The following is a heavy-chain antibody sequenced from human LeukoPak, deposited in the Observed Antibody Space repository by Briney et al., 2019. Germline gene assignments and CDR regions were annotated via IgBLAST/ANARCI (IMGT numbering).Heavy chain of an antibody. V-gene: IGHV3-21*01. CDR1: GFTFSTYT. J-gene: IGHJ6*03. CDR3: ASGNYYYYYMDV. D-gene: IGHD2-15*01. Sequence: GGSLRLSCAASGFTFSTYTMNWVRQAPGKGLEWVSPISSSSSYIYYADSVKGRFTISRDNAKNSLFLQMDSLRAEDTALYYCASGNYYYYYMDVWGKGTTVTVSS. CDR2: ISSSSSYI.